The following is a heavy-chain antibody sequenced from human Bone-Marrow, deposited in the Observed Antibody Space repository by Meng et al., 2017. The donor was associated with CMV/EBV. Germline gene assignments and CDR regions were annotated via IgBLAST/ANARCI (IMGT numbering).Heavy chain of an antibody. CDR2: ITGSSTYI. J-gene: IGHJ6*02. CDR1: GFDFSNHI. V-gene: IGHV3-21*01. Sequence: GGSLRLSCAASGFDFSNHIMNWVRQAPGKGLEWVSSITGSSTYIHYADSVKGRFTISRDNAKNSLYLQMDSLRAEDTAVYYCARDPNYYYGMDVWGQGTTVTVSS. CDR3: ARDPNYYYGMDV.